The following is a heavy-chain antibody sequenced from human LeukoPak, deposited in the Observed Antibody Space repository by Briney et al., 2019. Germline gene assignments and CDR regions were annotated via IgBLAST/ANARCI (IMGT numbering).Heavy chain of an antibody. CDR1: GFTFSDCW. Sequence: GGSLRLSCTASGFTFSDCWMTWVRQAPGKGLEWVANIKQDGSAKYYVDSVKGRFTISRDNAKNSLYLQMDSLRVEDTATYYCARWRGSTSERSDYWGQGTLVPVSS. CDR3: ARWRGSTSERSDY. D-gene: IGHD2-2*01. CDR2: IKQDGSAK. V-gene: IGHV3-7*01. J-gene: IGHJ4*02.